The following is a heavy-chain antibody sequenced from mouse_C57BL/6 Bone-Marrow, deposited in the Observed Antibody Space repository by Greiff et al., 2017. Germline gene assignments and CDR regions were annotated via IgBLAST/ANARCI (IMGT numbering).Heavy chain of an antibody. Sequence: QVHVKQSGAELVRPGTSVKVSCKASGYAFTNYLLEWVKQRPGQGLEWIGVINPGSGGTNYNEKVKGKATLTADKASSTAYMQLSSLTSEDSAVDFCARSKNWDSWFAYWGQGTLVTVSA. V-gene: IGHV1-54*01. D-gene: IGHD4-1*01. CDR1: GYAFTNYL. J-gene: IGHJ3*01. CDR3: ARSKNWDSWFAY. CDR2: INPGSGGT.